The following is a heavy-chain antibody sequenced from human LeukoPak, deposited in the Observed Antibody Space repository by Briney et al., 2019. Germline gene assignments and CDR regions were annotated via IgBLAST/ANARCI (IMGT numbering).Heavy chain of an antibody. CDR3: ATNGGGDSGYGNFDY. J-gene: IGHJ4*02. CDR1: GFTFDDYA. D-gene: IGHD5-12*01. V-gene: IGHV3-9*01. Sequence: GGSLRLSCAVSGFTFDDYAMHWVRQVPGKGLEWVSGISWNSDTIDLADSVKGRFTISRDNAKNSLYLQMNRLRAEDTALYYCATNGGGDSGYGNFDYWGQGTLVTVSS. CDR2: ISWNSDTI.